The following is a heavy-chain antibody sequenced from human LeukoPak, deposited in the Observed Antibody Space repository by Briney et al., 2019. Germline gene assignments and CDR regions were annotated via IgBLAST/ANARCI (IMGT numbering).Heavy chain of an antibody. CDR1: GYTFSSFA. D-gene: IGHD6-6*01. Sequence: ASVKVSCKASGYTFSSFAIHWVRQAPGQRLEWMGWINTGNGNTRYSQKFQGRFTITRDTSASTAYMELRSLRSDDTAVYYCARGRPGAAPFYWGQGTLVTVSS. CDR2: INTGNGNT. V-gene: IGHV1-3*04. CDR3: ARGRPGAAPFY. J-gene: IGHJ4*02.